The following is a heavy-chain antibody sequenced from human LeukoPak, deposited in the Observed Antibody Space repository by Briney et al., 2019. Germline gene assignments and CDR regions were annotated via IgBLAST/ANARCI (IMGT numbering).Heavy chain of an antibody. Sequence: PSETLSLTCAVSGHSISSGYFWGWIRQPPGQGLEWIGSIYHSGRTYYNPSLKSRVTISVDTSKNQFSLKLSSVTAADTAVYYCVRIPEGQTAYFDYWGQGTLVTVSS. CDR3: VRIPEGQTAYFDY. CDR1: GHSISSGYF. V-gene: IGHV4-38-2*01. J-gene: IGHJ4*02. CDR2: IYHSGRT. D-gene: IGHD2-21*02.